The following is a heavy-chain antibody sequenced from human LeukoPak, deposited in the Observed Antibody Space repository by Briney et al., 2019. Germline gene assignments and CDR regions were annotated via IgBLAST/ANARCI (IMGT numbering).Heavy chain of an antibody. V-gene: IGHV3-11*03. CDR1: GFTFSDYY. CDR3: AKLFKAYSSTWIDY. D-gene: IGHD6-13*01. J-gene: IGHJ4*02. Sequence: GGSLRLSCAASGFTFSDYYVSWIRQAPGQGLEWVAYISHSSGFTNYADSVKGRFAISRDNAKNSLYLQMDSLRAEDTAIYYCAKLFKAYSSTWIDYWGQGNLVTVPS. CDR2: ISHSSGFT.